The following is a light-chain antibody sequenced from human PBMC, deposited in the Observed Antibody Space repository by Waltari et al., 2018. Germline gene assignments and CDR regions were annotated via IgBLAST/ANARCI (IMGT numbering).Light chain of an antibody. J-gene: IGLJ2*01. V-gene: IGLV3-19*01. CDR3: GSRDMNGAVI. CDR1: ILRVFY. Sequence: SSELTQDPAVSVALGQTVRIKCQGDILRVFYGNWFRQKPGQAPTLVIYGKNNRPSGVPDRFSASSSGNTASLTISGAQADDEAVYYCGSRDMNGAVIFGGGTKLTVL. CDR2: GKN.